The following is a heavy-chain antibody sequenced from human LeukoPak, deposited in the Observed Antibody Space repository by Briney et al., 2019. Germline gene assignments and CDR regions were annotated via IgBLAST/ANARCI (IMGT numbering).Heavy chain of an antibody. J-gene: IGHJ6*03. V-gene: IGHV4-4*02. D-gene: IGHD5-24*01. CDR2: IYHSGST. CDR3: ARGGPWGGYNNYYYYYMDV. Sequence: PSETLSLTCAVSGGSISSSNWWSWVRQPPGKGLEWIGEIYHSGSTNYNPSLKSRVTISVDKSKNQFSLKLSSVTAADTAVYYCARGGPWGGYNNYYYYYMDVWGKGTTVTISS. CDR1: GGSISSSNW.